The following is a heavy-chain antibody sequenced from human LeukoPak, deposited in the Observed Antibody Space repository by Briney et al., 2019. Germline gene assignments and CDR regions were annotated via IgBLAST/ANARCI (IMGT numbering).Heavy chain of an antibody. D-gene: IGHD3-10*01. Sequence: GGSLRLSCAASGFTFSSYAMHWVRQAPGKGLEWVAVISYDGSNKYYADSVKGRFTISRDNSKNTLYLQMNSLRAEDTAVYYCARDKQGWFGRTYYFDYWGQGTLVTVSS. CDR3: ARDKQGWFGRTYYFDY. CDR2: ISYDGSNK. J-gene: IGHJ4*02. CDR1: GFTFSSYA. V-gene: IGHV3-30*04.